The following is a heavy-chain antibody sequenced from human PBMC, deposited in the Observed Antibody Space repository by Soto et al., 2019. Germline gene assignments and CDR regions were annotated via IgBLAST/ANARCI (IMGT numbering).Heavy chain of an antibody. CDR1: GGSISSGDYY. Sequence: SETLSLTCTVSGGSISSGDYYWSWIRQPPGKGLEWIGYIYYSGSTYYNPSLKSRVTISVDTSKNQFSLKLSSVTAADTAVYYCARAPLVVVIKGDYYYYYGMDVWGQGTTVTVSS. CDR3: ARAPLVVVIKGDYYYYYGMDV. CDR2: IYYSGST. J-gene: IGHJ6*02. D-gene: IGHD3-22*01. V-gene: IGHV4-30-4*01.